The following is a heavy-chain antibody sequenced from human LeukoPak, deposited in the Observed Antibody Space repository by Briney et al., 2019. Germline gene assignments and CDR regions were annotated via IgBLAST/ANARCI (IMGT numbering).Heavy chain of an antibody. V-gene: IGHV3-48*03. D-gene: IGHD3-3*01. CDR3: ATQGRSAIQGI. Sequence: PGGSLRLSCAASGFTFSSFEMNWVRQAPGKGLEWVSYISRSGTSTYHADSVKGRFTISRDNAKNSLYLQMDSLRAEDTAVYYCATQGRSAIQGIWGQGTMVTVSS. CDR1: GFTFSSFE. CDR2: ISRSGTST. J-gene: IGHJ3*02.